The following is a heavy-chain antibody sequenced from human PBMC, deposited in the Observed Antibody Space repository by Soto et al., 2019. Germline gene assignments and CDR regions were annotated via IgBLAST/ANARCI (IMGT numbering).Heavy chain of an antibody. Sequence: SQTLSLTCAISGDSVSSNSAAWNWIRQSPSRGLEWLGRTYYRSKWYNDYAVSVKSRISINTDTSKNQFSLQLNSVTPEDTAVYYCARAEEYSSSSTWFDPWGQGTLVTVSS. CDR2: TYYRSKWYN. V-gene: IGHV6-1*01. J-gene: IGHJ5*02. CDR1: GDSVSSNSAA. CDR3: ARAEEYSSSSTWFDP. D-gene: IGHD6-6*01.